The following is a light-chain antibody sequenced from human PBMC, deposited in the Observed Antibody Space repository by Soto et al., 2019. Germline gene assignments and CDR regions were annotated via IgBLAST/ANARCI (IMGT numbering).Light chain of an antibody. CDR3: QQYNNWPPS. Sequence: EIVMTQSPARLSVCPGETASLSCRASQSVAGNLAWYQQKPGQAPRLLIYGASTRATGIPARFSGSGSGTEFTLTISSLQSEDFAVYYCQQYNNWPPSFGQGTRLEI. CDR2: GAS. V-gene: IGKV3-15*01. J-gene: IGKJ5*01. CDR1: QSVAGN.